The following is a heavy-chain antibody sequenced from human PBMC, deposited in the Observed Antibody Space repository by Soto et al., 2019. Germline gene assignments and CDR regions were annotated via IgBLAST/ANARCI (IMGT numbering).Heavy chain of an antibody. CDR3: AKDESGAADI. Sequence: PSETLSLTCTVSGASLSTYYWNWIRQPVGKGLEWIGRIDTSGRTNYIPSLKSRVTMSIETFKNQFSLNLKFVTAADTAVYFCAKDESGAADIWGQGTMVT. J-gene: IGHJ3*02. V-gene: IGHV4-4*07. CDR2: IDTSGRT. D-gene: IGHD7-27*01. CDR1: GASLSTYY.